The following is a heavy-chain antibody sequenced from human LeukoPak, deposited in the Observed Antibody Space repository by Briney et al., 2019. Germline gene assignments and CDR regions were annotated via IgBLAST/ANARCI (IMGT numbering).Heavy chain of an antibody. D-gene: IGHD3-9*01. CDR1: GGSFSGYY. Sequence: PSETLSLTCAVYGGSFSGYYWSWIRQPPGKGLEWIGEINHSGSTNYNPSLKSRVTISVDTSKNQFSLKLSSVTAADTAVYYCARGKRDILTGYYIVFSRAYYMDVWGKGTTATVSS. CDR2: INHSGST. V-gene: IGHV4-34*01. CDR3: ARGKRDILTGYYIVFSRAYYMDV. J-gene: IGHJ6*03.